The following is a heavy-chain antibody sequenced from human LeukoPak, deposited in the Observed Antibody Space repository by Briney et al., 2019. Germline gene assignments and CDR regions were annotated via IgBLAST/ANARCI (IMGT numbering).Heavy chain of an antibody. CDR2: INHSGST. D-gene: IGHD2-8*01. CDR3: ARPTNGGWFDP. CDR1: GGSFSGYY. V-gene: IGHV4-34*01. Sequence: SETLSLTCAVYGGSFSGYYWSWIRQPPGKGLEWIGEINHSGSTNYNPSLKSRVTISVDTSKNQFSLKLSSVTAADTAVYYCARPTNGGWFDPWGQGTLVTVSS. J-gene: IGHJ5*02.